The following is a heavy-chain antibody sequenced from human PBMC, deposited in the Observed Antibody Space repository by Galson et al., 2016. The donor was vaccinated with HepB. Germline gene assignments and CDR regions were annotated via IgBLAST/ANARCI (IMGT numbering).Heavy chain of an antibody. CDR3: VKHSDFDRNYFDD. CDR2: VSGGGGNS. V-gene: IGHV3-23*01. CDR1: GFTFSSYA. J-gene: IGHJ4*02. D-gene: IGHD4-11*01. Sequence: SLRLSCAGSGFTFSSYAMSWVRQAPGKGLEWVSTVSGGGGNSYYADSVKGRFTISRDNAKNSLYLQMNSLRADDSAVYKCVKHSDFDRNYFDDWGQGTRVTVSS.